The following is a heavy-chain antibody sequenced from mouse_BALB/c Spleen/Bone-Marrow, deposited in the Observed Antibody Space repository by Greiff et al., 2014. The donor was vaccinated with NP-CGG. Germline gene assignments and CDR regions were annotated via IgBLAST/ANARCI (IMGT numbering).Heavy chain of an antibody. J-gene: IGHJ2*01. CDR3: ARYYFGSSLFDY. V-gene: IGHV14-3*02. CDR2: IDPAYGNT. CDR1: GFNIKDTY. Sequence: EVQLQQSGAELVKPGASVKSSCTASGFNIKDTYMHWVKQRPEQGLEWIGRIDPAYGNTKYDPKFQGKATITADTSSNTAYLQLSSLTSEDTAVYYCARYYFGSSLFDYWGQGTTLTVSS. D-gene: IGHD1-1*01.